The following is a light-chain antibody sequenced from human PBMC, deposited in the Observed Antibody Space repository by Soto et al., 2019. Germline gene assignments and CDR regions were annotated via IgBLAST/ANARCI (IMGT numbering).Light chain of an antibody. J-gene: IGKJ1*01. V-gene: IGKV3-15*01. CDR1: QSVGTY. CDR3: QQYNDWPRT. CDR2: GAS. Sequence: EIVMTQSPATLSVSPGERATLSCRASQSVGTYLAWYQQKPGQAPRLLIYGASTRAAGFSPRFSGGGSGTEFTLTISSLQTEDFAVYYCQQYNDWPRTFGQGTKVGIK.